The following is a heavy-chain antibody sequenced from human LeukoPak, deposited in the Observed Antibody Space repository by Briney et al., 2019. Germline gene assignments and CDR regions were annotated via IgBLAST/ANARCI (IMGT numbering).Heavy chain of an antibody. J-gene: IGHJ5*02. V-gene: IGHV4-61*01. D-gene: IGHD2-2*01. CDR3: ARDSGSQHCSSTSCYSDWFDP. CDR1: GGSVSSGSYY. Sequence: SETLSLTCTVSGGSVSSGSYYWSWIRQPPGKGLEWIGYIYYSGSTNYNPSLKSRVTISVDKSKNQFSLKLSSVTAADTAVYYCARDSGSQHCSSTSCYSDWFDPWGQGTLVTVSS. CDR2: IYYSGST.